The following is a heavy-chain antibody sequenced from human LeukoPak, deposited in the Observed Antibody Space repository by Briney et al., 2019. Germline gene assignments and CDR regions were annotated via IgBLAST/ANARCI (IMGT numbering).Heavy chain of an antibody. CDR2: IYYSGST. V-gene: IGHV4-39*07. D-gene: IGHD1-26*01. Sequence: PSETLSLTCTVSGGSISSSSYYWGWIRQPPGKGLEWIGSIYYSGSTYYNPSLKSRVTISVDTSKNQFSLKLSSVTAADTAVYYCARSTRINSGSYINWGQGTLVTVSS. CDR3: ARSTRINSGSYIN. CDR1: GGSISSSSYY. J-gene: IGHJ4*02.